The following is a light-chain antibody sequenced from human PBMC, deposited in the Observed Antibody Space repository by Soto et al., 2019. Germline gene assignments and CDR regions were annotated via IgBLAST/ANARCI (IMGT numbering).Light chain of an antibody. CDR1: QSISSW. Sequence: IHMTHSPSTLSASLRYRFTITFRPSQSISSWLAWYPQKPGKAPKLLIYDASALPRGVPSRFSGSGSGTKFTLTIASLQPDDFATYYCQQYETFSGTFGPGTKVDNK. CDR3: QQYETFSGT. V-gene: IGKV1-5*01. J-gene: IGKJ1*01. CDR2: DAS.